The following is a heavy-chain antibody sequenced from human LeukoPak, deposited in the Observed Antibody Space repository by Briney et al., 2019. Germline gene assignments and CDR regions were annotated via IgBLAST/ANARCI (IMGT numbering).Heavy chain of an antibody. D-gene: IGHD3-10*01. CDR3: ARHWRGGSGFDY. CDR2: IYYSGNT. J-gene: IGHJ4*02. CDR1: GGSISNISYY. Sequence: TSETLSLTCTVSGGSISNISYYWGWLRQPPGEGLEWIGSIYYSGNTYFNPSLKSRVTISVDTSKNQFSLKLSSVTAADTAVYYCARHWRGGSGFDYWGQGTLVTVSS. V-gene: IGHV4-39*01.